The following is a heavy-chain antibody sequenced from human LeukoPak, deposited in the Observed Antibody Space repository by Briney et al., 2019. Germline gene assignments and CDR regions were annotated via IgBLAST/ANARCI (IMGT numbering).Heavy chain of an antibody. Sequence: AGGSLRLSCAASGFTFDDYGMSWVRQAPGKGLEWVSGINWNGGSTGYADSVKGRFTISRDNAKDSLYLQMNSLRAEDTAVYYCARDLSGSYFDAFDIWGQGTMVTVSS. J-gene: IGHJ3*02. V-gene: IGHV3-20*04. D-gene: IGHD1-26*01. CDR2: INWNGGST. CDR1: GFTFDDYG. CDR3: ARDLSGSYFDAFDI.